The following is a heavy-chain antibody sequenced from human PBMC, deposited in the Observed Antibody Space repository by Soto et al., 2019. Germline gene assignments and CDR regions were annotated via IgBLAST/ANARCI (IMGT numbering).Heavy chain of an antibody. CDR1: GGSISSGGYY. J-gene: IGHJ4*02. CDR3: ARVKGYHISIDS. Sequence: SETLSLTCTVSGGSISSGGYYWRWIRQNPGKGLEWIGYIYYTGTTDYNPSLKSRVTISVDTPKNQFSLKLYSVTAADTAVYYCARVKGYHISIDSWGQGTLVTVAS. V-gene: IGHV4-31*03. D-gene: IGHD3-9*01. CDR2: IYYTGTT.